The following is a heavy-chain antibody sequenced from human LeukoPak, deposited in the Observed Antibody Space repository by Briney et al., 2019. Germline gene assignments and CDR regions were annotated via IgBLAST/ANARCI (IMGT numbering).Heavy chain of an antibody. J-gene: IGHJ4*02. V-gene: IGHV1-18*01. D-gene: IGHD3-10*01. Sequence: ASVKVSCKASGYIFSNFAITWVRQAPGQGLEWVGWISPYNGNTNYSPKLQGRVTLTTDTSTSTAYMELRSLRSDDTAVYYCARGPLLWFGESEPDFDYWGQGTLVTVSS. CDR1: GYIFSNFA. CDR2: ISPYNGNT. CDR3: ARGPLLWFGESEPDFDY.